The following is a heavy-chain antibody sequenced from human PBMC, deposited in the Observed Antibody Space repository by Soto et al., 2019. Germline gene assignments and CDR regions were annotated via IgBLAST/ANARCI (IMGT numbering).Heavy chain of an antibody. D-gene: IGHD3-22*01. Sequence: GGSLRLSCAASELTFSDYYMSWIRQDPGKGLEWVSYISSSGSTIYYADSVKGRFTISRDNAKNSLYLQMNSLRAEDTAVYYCARMVDDSSGYYGFDIWGQGTMVTVSS. J-gene: IGHJ3*02. V-gene: IGHV3-11*01. CDR3: ARMVDDSSGYYGFDI. CDR2: ISSSGSTI. CDR1: ELTFSDYY.